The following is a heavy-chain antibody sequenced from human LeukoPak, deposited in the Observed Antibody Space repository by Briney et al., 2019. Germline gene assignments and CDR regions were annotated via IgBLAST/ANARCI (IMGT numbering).Heavy chain of an antibody. Sequence: PGGSLRLSCAASGFTFSSYGMHWGRQAPGRGQGWVAFIRYDGSNKYYADTVKGRFTISRDNSKNTLYLQMNSRRAEDTAVYYCAKDRGRYCSGGSCYTTHYFDYWGQGTLVTVSS. D-gene: IGHD2-15*01. CDR2: IRYDGSNK. J-gene: IGHJ4*02. CDR3: AKDRGRYCSGGSCYTTHYFDY. CDR1: GFTFSSYG. V-gene: IGHV3-30*02.